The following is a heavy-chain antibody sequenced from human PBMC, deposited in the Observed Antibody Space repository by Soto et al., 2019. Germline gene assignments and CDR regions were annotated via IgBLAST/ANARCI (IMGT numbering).Heavy chain of an antibody. V-gene: IGHV4-30-2*01. D-gene: IGHD3-10*01. CDR3: ARGSYGAGSDY. Sequence: QLQLQESGSGLVEPSQTLSLTCAVSGGSISSGDYSWSWIRQPPGEGLELIGYVFPSGNTYYSPSLESRVTISIDGSKNQFSLKLTSVTAADTVAYYCARGSYGAGSDYWGQGILVTVSS. CDR1: GGSISSGDYS. CDR2: VFPSGNT. J-gene: IGHJ4*02.